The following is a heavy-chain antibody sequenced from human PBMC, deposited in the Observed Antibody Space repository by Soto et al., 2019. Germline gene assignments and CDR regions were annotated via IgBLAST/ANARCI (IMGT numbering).Heavy chain of an antibody. CDR2: IFHSGTT. CDR3: ARVPGP. CDR1: GGSISSGGYS. Sequence: QLQLQESGSGLVKPSQTLSLTCAVSGGSISSGGYSWSWIRQPPGKGLEWIGYIFHSGTTDHNPSPKSRVTISVARSKNQFSLKLSSVTAADTAVYYCARVPGPWGQGTLVTVSS. J-gene: IGHJ5*02. V-gene: IGHV4-30-2*01.